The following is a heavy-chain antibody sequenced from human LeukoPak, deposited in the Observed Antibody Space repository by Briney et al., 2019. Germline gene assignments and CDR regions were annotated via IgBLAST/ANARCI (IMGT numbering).Heavy chain of an antibody. CDR1: GGSLSGYY. Sequence: PSETLSLTCAVYGGSLSGYYWSWIRQPPGKGPEWIGEINHSGSTNYNPSLKSRVTISVDTSKNQFSLKLSSVTAADTAVYYCASGASGRVVAAFDYWGQGTLVTVSS. CDR3: ASGASGRVVAAFDY. CDR2: INHSGST. D-gene: IGHD2-15*01. J-gene: IGHJ4*02. V-gene: IGHV4-34*01.